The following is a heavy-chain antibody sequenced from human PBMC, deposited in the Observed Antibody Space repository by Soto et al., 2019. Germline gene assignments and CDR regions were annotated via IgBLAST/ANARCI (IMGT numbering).Heavy chain of an antibody. J-gene: IGHJ3*02. CDR3: AKDFPNSNYDPARASDAFDI. CDR2: ISGSGGST. V-gene: IGHV3-23*01. CDR1: GFTFSSYA. D-gene: IGHD1-26*01. Sequence: GGSLRLSCAASGFTFSSYAMSWVRQAPGKGLEWVSAISGSGGSTYYADSVKGRFTISRDNSKNTLYLQMNSLRAEDTAVYYCAKDFPNSNYDPARASDAFDIWGQGTMVTVSS.